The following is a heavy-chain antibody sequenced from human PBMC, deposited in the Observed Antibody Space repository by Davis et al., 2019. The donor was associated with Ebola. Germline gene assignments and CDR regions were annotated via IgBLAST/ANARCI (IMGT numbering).Heavy chain of an antibody. CDR2: IRYDGSNK. D-gene: IGHD3-3*01. CDR3: AKSITIFGVGIIHYYGMDV. Sequence: GGSLRLSCAASGFTFSSYAMHWVRQAPGKGLEWVAFIRYDGSNKYYADSVKGRFTISRDNSKNTLYLQMNSLRAEDTAVYYCAKSITIFGVGIIHYYGMDVWGQGTTVTVSS. CDR1: GFTFSSYA. J-gene: IGHJ6*02. V-gene: IGHV3-30*02.